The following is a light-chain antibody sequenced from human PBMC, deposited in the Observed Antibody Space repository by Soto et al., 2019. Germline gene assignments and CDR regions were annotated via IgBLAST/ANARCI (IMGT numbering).Light chain of an antibody. J-gene: IGKJ4*01. CDR2: GAS. V-gene: IGKV3-20*01. CDR1: QSVSSSY. CDR3: QQYGSSLLT. Sequence: EIVLTQSPGTLSLSPGERATLSCRASQSVSSSYLAWYQQKPGQAPRLLIYGASSRATGIPDRFSGSGSGTDFNLTISRLEPEDLVVYYCQQYGSSLLTFGGGTKVEIK.